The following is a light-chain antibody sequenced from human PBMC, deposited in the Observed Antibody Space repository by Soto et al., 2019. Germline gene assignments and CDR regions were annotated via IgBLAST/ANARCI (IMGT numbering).Light chain of an antibody. CDR2: GAS. V-gene: IGKV3-20*01. CDR3: QQYGSSPHT. Sequence: EIVLTQSPGTLSLSPGERATLSCRASQTVSSTYLGWYQQKPGQPPGLLIYGASNRAPGIPDRFSGSGSGTDFTLIIKRLEPEDFAVYHCQQYGSSPHTFGQGTKLEIK. CDR1: QTVSSTY. J-gene: IGKJ2*01.